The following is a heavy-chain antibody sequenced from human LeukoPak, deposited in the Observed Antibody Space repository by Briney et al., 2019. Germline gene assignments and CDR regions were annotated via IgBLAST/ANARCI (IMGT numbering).Heavy chain of an antibody. Sequence: GGSLRLSCAASGFAVSSNYMSWVRQAPGKGLEWVSVIYSGGSTYYADSVKGRFTISRDNSKNTLYLQMNSLRAEDTAVYYCATEDPILTGGDYWGQGTLVTVSS. CDR2: IYSGGST. CDR3: ATEDPILTGGDY. D-gene: IGHD3-9*01. V-gene: IGHV3-66*01. CDR1: GFAVSSNY. J-gene: IGHJ4*02.